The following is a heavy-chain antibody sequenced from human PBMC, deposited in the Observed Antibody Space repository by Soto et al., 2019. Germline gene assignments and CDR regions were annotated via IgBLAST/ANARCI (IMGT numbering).Heavy chain of an antibody. J-gene: IGHJ3*02. V-gene: IGHV3-33*01. CDR2: IWYDGSNK. CDR3: SREGWDSSSWYSNAFDI. D-gene: IGHD6-13*01. CDR1: GFTFSSYG. Sequence: QVQLVESGGGVVQPGRSLRLSCAASGFTFSSYGMHWVRQAPGKGLEWVAVIWYDGSNKYYADSVKGRFTISRDNSKNTMYLQMNRLRVKDTAVYYCSREGWDSSSWYSNAFDIWGQGTMVTVSS.